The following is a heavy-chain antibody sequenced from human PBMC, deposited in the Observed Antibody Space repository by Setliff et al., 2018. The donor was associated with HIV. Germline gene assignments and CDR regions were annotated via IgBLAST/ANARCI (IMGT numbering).Heavy chain of an antibody. Sequence: SVKVSCKASGGTFSSYVINWVRQAPGQGLEWMGGAIPMLGIANHVHKFQGRVTITADKSTSTAYMEQNSLRSEDTAVYYCARSSYYDVNSPFDYWGQGTRVTVSS. CDR1: GGTFSSYV. CDR3: ARSSYYDVNSPFDY. V-gene: IGHV1-69*10. CDR2: AIPMLGIA. J-gene: IGHJ4*02. D-gene: IGHD3-16*01.